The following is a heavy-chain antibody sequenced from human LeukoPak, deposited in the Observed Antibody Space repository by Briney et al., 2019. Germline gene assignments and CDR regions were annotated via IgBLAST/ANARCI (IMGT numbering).Heavy chain of an antibody. CDR3: ARSIADFGDYDSPFFDY. D-gene: IGHD4-17*01. J-gene: IGHJ4*02. CDR2: INRGNTLM. Sequence: GGSLRLSCAASGFTFRSCDMNCVRQAPGKGLEWVSYINRGNTLMFYSDSVKARFIISRDNANNSLYLQMNSLRAEHTALYYCARSIADFGDYDSPFFDYWGQGIMVTVSS. V-gene: IGHV3-48*03. CDR1: GFTFRSCD.